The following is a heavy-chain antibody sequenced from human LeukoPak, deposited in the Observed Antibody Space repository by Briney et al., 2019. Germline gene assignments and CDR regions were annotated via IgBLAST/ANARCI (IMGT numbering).Heavy chain of an antibody. D-gene: IGHD1-1*01. CDR2: IIPIFGTA. CDR3: ARGSTLHDAFDI. J-gene: IGHJ3*02. CDR1: GYTFTSYD. Sequence: SVKVSCKASGYTFTSYDISWVRQAPGQGLEWMGGIIPIFGTANYAQKFQGRVTITADESTSTAYMELSSLRSEDTAVYYCARGSTLHDAFDIWGQGTMVTVSS. V-gene: IGHV1-69*13.